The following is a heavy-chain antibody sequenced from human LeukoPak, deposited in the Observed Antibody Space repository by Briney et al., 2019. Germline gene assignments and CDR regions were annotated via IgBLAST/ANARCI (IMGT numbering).Heavy chain of an antibody. J-gene: IGHJ6*02. D-gene: IGHD3-9*01. Sequence: GGSLRLSCAASGFTFSRYWMHWVRQAPGKGLVWVSRINGDGRNINYADFVRGRFTISRDNAKNTLYLQMNTLRVEDTAVYYCTRDLMDYDVSTGLHHYYMDVWGQGTTVTVSS. CDR2: INGDGRNI. V-gene: IGHV3-74*01. CDR3: TRDLMDYDVSTGLHHYYMDV. CDR1: GFTFSRYW.